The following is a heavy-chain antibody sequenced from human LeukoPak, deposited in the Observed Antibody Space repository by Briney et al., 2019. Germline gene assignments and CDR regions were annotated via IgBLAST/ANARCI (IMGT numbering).Heavy chain of an antibody. CDR2: ITPIFGTA. Sequence: SVKVSCKASGGTFSSYDISWVRQAPGQGLEWMGGITPIFGTAKYAQKFQGRVTITAVESMGTAYMELSSLRSEDTAVYYCARGWLAETTVVTPYNYWGQGTLVTVSS. V-gene: IGHV1-69*01. CDR1: GGTFSSYD. CDR3: ARGWLAETTVVTPYNY. D-gene: IGHD4-23*01. J-gene: IGHJ4*02.